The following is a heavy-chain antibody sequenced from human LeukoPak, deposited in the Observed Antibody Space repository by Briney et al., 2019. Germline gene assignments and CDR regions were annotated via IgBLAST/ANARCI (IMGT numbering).Heavy chain of an antibody. V-gene: IGHV3-74*01. CDR2: IKSDGSST. Sequence: GGSLRLSCAASGFTFSSYWMHWVRQAPGKGLVWVSRIKSDGSSTRYADSVKGRFTISRDNAKNTLWLQMNSPRAEDTAVYYCATDLDYGGYSHFDFWGQGTLVTVSS. D-gene: IGHD4-23*01. J-gene: IGHJ4*02. CDR1: GFTFSSYW. CDR3: ATDLDYGGYSHFDF.